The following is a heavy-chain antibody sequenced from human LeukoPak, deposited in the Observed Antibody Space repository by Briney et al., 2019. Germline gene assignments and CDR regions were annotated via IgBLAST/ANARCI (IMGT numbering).Heavy chain of an antibody. V-gene: IGHV4-38-2*02. D-gene: IGHD2-8*02. CDR1: GYSLSSGYY. CDR2: IYHSGRT. J-gene: IGHJ4*02. CDR3: ARAVAYGIDTGYFDY. Sequence: PSETLSLTCTVSGYSLSSGYYWGWIRPPPGKGLEWIGSIYHSGRTFYNPSLKSRVTISVDTSKNQFSLKLNSVTAADTAVHYCARAVAYGIDTGYFDYWGQGTLVTVSS.